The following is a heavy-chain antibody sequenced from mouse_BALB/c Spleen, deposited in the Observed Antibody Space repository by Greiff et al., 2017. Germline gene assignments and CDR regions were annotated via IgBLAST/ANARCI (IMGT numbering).Heavy chain of an antibody. V-gene: IGHV5-12-1*01. D-gene: IGHD2-1*01. J-gene: IGHJ4*01. CDR2: ISSGGGST. CDR3: ARRGGNYEYYAMDY. CDR1: GFAFSSYD. Sequence: DVHLVESGGGLVKPGGSLKLSCAASGFAFSSYDMSWVRQTPEKRLEWVAYISSGGGSTYYPDTVKGRFTISRDNAKNTLYLQMSSLKSEDTAMYYGARRGGNYEYYAMDYWGQGTSVTVSS.